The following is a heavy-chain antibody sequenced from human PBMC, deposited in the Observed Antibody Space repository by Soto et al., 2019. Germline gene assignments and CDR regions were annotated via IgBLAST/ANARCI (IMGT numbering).Heavy chain of an antibody. CDR3: VKQHPLDSRAWHN. CDR2: IYPGDSET. V-gene: IGHV5-51*01. D-gene: IGHD6-19*01. J-gene: IGHJ4*02. CDR1: GYSFPSFW. Sequence: GESLKSSCKVSGYSFPSFWIGWVRQMPGKGLEWLGSIYPGDSETRYSPSFQGEVTISADKSITTAYLHWSSLRASDTATYYCVKQHPLDSRAWHNWGQGTLVTVSS.